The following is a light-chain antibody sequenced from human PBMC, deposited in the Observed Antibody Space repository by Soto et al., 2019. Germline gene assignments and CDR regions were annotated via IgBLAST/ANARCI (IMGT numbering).Light chain of an antibody. V-gene: IGLV2-14*01. J-gene: IGLJ1*01. Sequence: QSALTQPASVSGSPGQSITIYCTGTSSDVGGYNYVSWYQQHPGKAPKLIIYEVSNRPSGVSNRFSGSKSGNTASLTISGLQAEDDADYYCNSYTSKSTGVFGTGTKVTVI. CDR1: SSDVGGYNY. CDR3: NSYTSKSTGV. CDR2: EVS.